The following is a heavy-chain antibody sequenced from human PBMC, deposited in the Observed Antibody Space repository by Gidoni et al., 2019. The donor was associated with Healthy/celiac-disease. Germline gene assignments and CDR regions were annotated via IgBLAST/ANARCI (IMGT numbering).Heavy chain of an antibody. J-gene: IGHJ6*02. CDR1: GGTFSSSA. CDR2: IIPIFGTA. D-gene: IGHD3-22*01. Sequence: QVQLVQSGAEVKKPGSSLKVSCQASGGTFSSSAISWVRQAPGQGLEWMGGIIPIFGTANYAKKFQGRVTITADKSTSTAYMELSSLRSEDTAVYYCASPYYYDSSGYYYYYYGMDVWGQGTTVTVSS. V-gene: IGHV1-69*06. CDR3: ASPYYYDSSGYYYYYYGMDV.